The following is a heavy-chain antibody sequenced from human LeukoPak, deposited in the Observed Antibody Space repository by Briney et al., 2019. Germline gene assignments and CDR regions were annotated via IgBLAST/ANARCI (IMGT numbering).Heavy chain of an antibody. Sequence: GGSLRLSCAASGFNFRNYWMTWVRQAPGKGREWVANINQDGSAKYYVGSVKRRFTISRDNANASLYLQMNSLSVDATAVYHCATDSFSISLISLAGADVWGQGTMVTVSS. CDR1: GFNFRNYW. J-gene: IGHJ3*01. D-gene: IGHD6-19*01. CDR3: ATDSFSISLISLAGADV. CDR2: INQDGSAK. V-gene: IGHV3-7*01.